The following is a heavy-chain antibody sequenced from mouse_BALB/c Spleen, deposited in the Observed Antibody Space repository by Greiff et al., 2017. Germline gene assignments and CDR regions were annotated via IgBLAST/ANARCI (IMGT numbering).Heavy chain of an antibody. J-gene: IGHJ2*01. CDR1: GYSFTGYF. CDR2: INPYNGDT. Sequence: EVKLQESGPELVKPGASVKISCKASGYSFTGYFMNWVMQSHGKSLEWIGRINPYNGDTFYNQKFKGKATLTVDKSSSTAHMELRSLASEDSAVYYCAKEGGGLRRRPYLDYWGQGTTLTVSS. V-gene: IGHV1-20*02. CDR3: AKEGGGLRRRPYLDY. D-gene: IGHD2-2*01.